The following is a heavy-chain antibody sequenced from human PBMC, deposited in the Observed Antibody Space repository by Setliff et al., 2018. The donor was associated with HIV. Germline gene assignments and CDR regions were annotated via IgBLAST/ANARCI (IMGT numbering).Heavy chain of an antibody. D-gene: IGHD5-12*01. CDR1: GDSISSGGYY. CDR3: ASGRGAKGGYDYFGS. CDR2: IYYSGAT. J-gene: IGHJ4*02. Sequence: SETLSLTCTVSGDSISSGGYYWSWIRQLPGKCLEWIGYIYYSGATYYNPSLKNRVTISLDTSKSQFSLKLTSVTAADTALYYCASGRGAKGGYDYFGSWGQGTLVTVSS. V-gene: IGHV4-31*03.